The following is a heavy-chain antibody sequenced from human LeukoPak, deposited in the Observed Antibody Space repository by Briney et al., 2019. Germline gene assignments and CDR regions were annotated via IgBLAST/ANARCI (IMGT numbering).Heavy chain of an antibody. CDR1: GGSISSGSYY. CDR3: ARETSQKGAHYMDV. Sequence: SETLSLTCTVSGGSISSGSYYWSWIRQPAGNGLEWIGRIYTSGSTNYNPSLKSRVTISVDTSKNQFSLKLSSVTAADTAVYYCARETSQKGAHYMDVWGKGTTVTISS. V-gene: IGHV4-61*02. CDR2: IYTSGST. J-gene: IGHJ6*03. D-gene: IGHD3-16*01.